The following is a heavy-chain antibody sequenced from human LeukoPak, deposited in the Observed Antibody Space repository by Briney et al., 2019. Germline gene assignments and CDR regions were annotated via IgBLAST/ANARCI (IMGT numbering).Heavy chain of an antibody. CDR3: ATAREGGATGFDY. CDR2: IIPILGIA. V-gene: IGHV1-69*04. CDR1: GGTFSSYA. Sequence: SVKVSCKASGGTFSSYAISWVRQAPGQGLEWMGRIIPILGIANYAQKFQGRVTITADKSTSTAYMELSSLRSEDTAVYYCATAREGGATGFDYWGQGTLVTVSS. D-gene: IGHD1-26*01. J-gene: IGHJ4*02.